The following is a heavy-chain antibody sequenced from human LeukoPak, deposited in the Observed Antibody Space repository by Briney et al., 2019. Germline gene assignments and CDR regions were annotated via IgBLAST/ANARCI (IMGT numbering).Heavy chain of an antibody. J-gene: IGHJ4*02. CDR2: IIPIFGTA. D-gene: IGHD5-12*01. Sequence: GASVKVSCKASGGTFSSYAISWVRQAPGQGLEWMGGIIPIFGTANYAQKFQGRVTITADESTSTAYMELSSLRSEDTAVYYCARDRGGYDIPEYYFDYWGQGALVTVSS. V-gene: IGHV1-69*01. CDR3: ARDRGGYDIPEYYFDY. CDR1: GGTFSSYA.